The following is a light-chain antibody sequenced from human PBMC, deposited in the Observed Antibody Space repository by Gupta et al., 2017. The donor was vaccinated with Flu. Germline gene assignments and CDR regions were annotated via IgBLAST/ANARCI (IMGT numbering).Light chain of an antibody. CDR2: DVT. J-gene: IGLJ3*02. Sequence: SITISCTGTRRDVGSYSLVSWYQQAPATAPKVIIYDVTERPSGISSRFSGSKSGRTASLTISGLQAEDEAQYFCCSYAGDNTWVFGGGTKLTVL. CDR1: RRDVGSYSL. V-gene: IGLV2-23*02. CDR3: CSYAGDNTWV.